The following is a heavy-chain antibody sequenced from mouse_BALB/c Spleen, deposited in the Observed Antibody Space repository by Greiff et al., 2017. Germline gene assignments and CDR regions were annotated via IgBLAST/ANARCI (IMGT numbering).Heavy chain of an antibody. J-gene: IGHJ4*01. Sequence: EVQLQQSGPSLVKPSQTLSLTCSVTGDSITSGYWNWIRKFPGNKLEYMGYISYSGSTYYNPSLKSRISITRDTSKNQYYLQLNSVTTEDTATYYCARYHDYYYYAMDYWGQGTSVTVSS. CDR2: ISYSGST. CDR1: GDSITSGY. D-gene: IGHD2-4*01. V-gene: IGHV3-8*02. CDR3: ARYHDYYYYAMDY.